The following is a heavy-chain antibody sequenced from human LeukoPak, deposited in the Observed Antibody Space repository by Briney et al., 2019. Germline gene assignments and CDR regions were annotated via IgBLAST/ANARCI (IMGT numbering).Heavy chain of an antibody. D-gene: IGHD3-16*02. CDR1: GFTFSTYA. CDR2: ISGSGGGT. CDR3: AKGQEYVWGSYRYTEGPYFDY. J-gene: IGHJ4*02. V-gene: IGHV3-23*01. Sequence: GGSLRLSCAASGFTFSTYAMSWVRQAAGKGLEWVSLISGSGGGTYYADSVKGRFTISRDNSKNTLFLQMNSLRAEDTAIYYCAKGQEYVWGSYRYTEGPYFDYWGQGTLVTVSS.